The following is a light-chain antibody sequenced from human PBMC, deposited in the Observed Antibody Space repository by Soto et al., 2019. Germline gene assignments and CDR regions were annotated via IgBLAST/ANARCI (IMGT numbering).Light chain of an antibody. J-gene: IGLJ2*01. CDR1: SSDVGRYNY. V-gene: IGLV2-8*01. Sequence: QSALTQPPSASGSPGQSVTISCTGTSSDVGRYNYVSWYQQHPGKAPKLMIYEVSKRPSGIPDRFSGSKFGNTASLTVSGLQAADEAHYYCSSYAGINNFDVVFGGGTKLTVL. CDR2: EVS. CDR3: SSYAGINNFDVV.